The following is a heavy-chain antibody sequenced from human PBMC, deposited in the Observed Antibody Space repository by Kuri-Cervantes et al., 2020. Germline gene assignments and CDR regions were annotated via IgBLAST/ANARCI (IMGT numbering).Heavy chain of an antibody. Sequence: ASVKASCKASGYTFTGYYMHWVRQAPGQGLEWMGWINPNSGGTNYAQKFQGRVTMTRDTSISTAYMELSTLRSEDTAVYYCAKRGYSYGELDYWGQGTLVTDSS. V-gene: IGHV1-2*02. D-gene: IGHD5-18*01. CDR3: AKRGYSYGELDY. J-gene: IGHJ4*02. CDR2: INPNSGGT. CDR1: GYTFTGYY.